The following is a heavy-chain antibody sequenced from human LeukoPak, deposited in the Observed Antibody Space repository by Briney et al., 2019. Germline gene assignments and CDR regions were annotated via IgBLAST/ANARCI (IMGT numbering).Heavy chain of an antibody. CDR2: ISWNSGSI. CDR3: AKGSYGSGSYHLNY. J-gene: IGHJ4*02. CDR1: GFTFDDYA. Sequence: GGSLRLSCAASGFTFDDYAMHWVRQAPGKGLEWVSGISWNSGSIGYADSVKGRFTISRDNAKNSLYLQMNSLRAEGTALYYCAKGSYGSGSYHLNYWGQGTLVTVSS. D-gene: IGHD3-10*01. V-gene: IGHV3-9*01.